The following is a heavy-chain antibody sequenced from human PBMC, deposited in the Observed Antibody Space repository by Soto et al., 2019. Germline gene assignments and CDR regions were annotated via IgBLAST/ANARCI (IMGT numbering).Heavy chain of an antibody. CDR1: GGSIGSGSYY. Sequence: QVQLQESGPGLVKPSQTLSLTCTVSGGSIGSGSYYWSWIRQHPGKGLEWIGYINYSGSTFYIPYLTSRVTRSTDTSTNQFSLKLSSVTAADTAVYYGSRSGYDSDGGGYYSFDYWGQGTLVTVSS. CDR3: SRSGYDSDGGGYYSFDY. D-gene: IGHD3-22*01. J-gene: IGHJ4*02. V-gene: IGHV4-31*03. CDR2: INYSGST.